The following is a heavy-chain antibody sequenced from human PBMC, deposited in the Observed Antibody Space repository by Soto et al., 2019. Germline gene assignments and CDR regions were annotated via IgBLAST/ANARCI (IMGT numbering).Heavy chain of an antibody. CDR3: ARYSRSYFDY. V-gene: IGHV4-31*03. CDR2: IYDSAST. D-gene: IGHD2-15*01. Sequence: QVQLQESGPGLVKPSQPLSLTCTVSGGSISRSGYFWSWIRQHPGKGLEWIGYIYDSASTYYNPSLKSRVSLSIDTSKNKCSLNLTTVTAADTAMSYCARYSRSYFDYWGQGTLVTVSS. J-gene: IGHJ4*02. CDR1: GGSISRSGYF.